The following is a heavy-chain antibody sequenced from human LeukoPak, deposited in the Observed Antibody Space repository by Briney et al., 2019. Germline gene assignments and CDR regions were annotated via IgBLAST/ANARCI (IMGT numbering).Heavy chain of an antibody. CDR1: GGSFSGYY. V-gene: IGHV4-34*01. CDR3: ARGRGSSGSRRGFDP. Sequence: PSEALSLTRAVYGGSFSGYYWSWIRRPPGKGLEWIGEINHSGSTNYNPSLKSRVNISVDTSKNQFSLKLSSVTAADTAVYYCARGRGSSGSRRGFDPWGQGTLVTVSS. CDR2: INHSGST. J-gene: IGHJ5*02. D-gene: IGHD6-19*01.